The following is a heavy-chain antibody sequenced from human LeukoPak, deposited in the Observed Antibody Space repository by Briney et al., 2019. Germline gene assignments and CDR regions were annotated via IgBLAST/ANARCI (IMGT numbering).Heavy chain of an antibody. CDR2: ISDSDGST. CDR1: GFTFSSYA. Sequence: PGGSLRLSCAASGFTFSSYAMSWVRQAPGKGLEWVSVISDSDGSTYYADSVKGRFTISRDNSESTLSLQMDSLRAEDTAVYYCARESITGTSFDYWGQGTLVTVSS. V-gene: IGHV3-23*01. J-gene: IGHJ4*02. CDR3: ARESITGTSFDY. D-gene: IGHD1-7*01.